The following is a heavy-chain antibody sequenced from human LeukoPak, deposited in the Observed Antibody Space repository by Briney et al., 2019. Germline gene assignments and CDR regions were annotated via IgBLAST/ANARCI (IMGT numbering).Heavy chain of an antibody. D-gene: IGHD6-19*01. V-gene: IGHV4-39*01. CDR2: IYYSGST. CDR3: ARYVLSVAGTSL. J-gene: IGHJ4*02. Sequence: SETLSLTCTVSGGSISSSSYYWGWIRQPPGQGLEWIGTIYYSGSTYYNPSLKSRVTISVDTSKNQFSLKLSSVTAADTAVYYCARYVLSVAGTSLWGQGTLVTVPS. CDR1: GGSISSSSYY.